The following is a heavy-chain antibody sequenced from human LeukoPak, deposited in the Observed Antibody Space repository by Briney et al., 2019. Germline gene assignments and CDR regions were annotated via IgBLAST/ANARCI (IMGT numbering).Heavy chain of an antibody. CDR3: ARDLTYYYDSSGYFDY. CDR2: INHSGST. D-gene: IGHD3-22*01. J-gene: IGHJ4*02. Sequence: SETLSLTCAVYGGSFSGYYWSWIRQPPGKGLEWIGEINHSGSTNYNPSLKSRVTISVDTSKNQFSLKLNSVTAADTAVYYCARDLTYYYDSSGYFDYWGQGTLVTASS. CDR1: GGSFSGYY. V-gene: IGHV4-34*01.